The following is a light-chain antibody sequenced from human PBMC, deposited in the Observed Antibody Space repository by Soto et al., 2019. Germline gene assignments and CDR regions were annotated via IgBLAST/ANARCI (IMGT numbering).Light chain of an antibody. CDR1: SGHNSYA. CDR2: LNSDGSH. Sequence: QLVLTQPPSASASLGASVKLTCTLSSGHNSYAIAWHQQQPEKGPRYLMKLNSDGSHSKGDGIPDRFSGSSSGAERYLTISNLWSVDVADCHCQTWSTDIRVFGGGTKLTVL. J-gene: IGLJ3*02. V-gene: IGLV4-69*01. CDR3: QTWSTDIRV.